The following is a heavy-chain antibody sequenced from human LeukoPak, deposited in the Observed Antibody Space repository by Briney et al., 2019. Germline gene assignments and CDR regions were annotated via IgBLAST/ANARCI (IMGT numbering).Heavy chain of an antibody. CDR2: IFYSGYT. CDR1: GDSISGSGSY. Sequence: SETLSLTCTVSGDSISGSGSYWSWIRQHPGKGLEWIGYIFYSGYTYYNPSLKSRASISVDTSRNHFSLKLSSVTAADTAVYYCARTVLAASRNYLDYWGQGRLVTVPS. D-gene: IGHD6-6*01. CDR3: ARTVLAASRNYLDY. V-gene: IGHV4-31*03. J-gene: IGHJ4*02.